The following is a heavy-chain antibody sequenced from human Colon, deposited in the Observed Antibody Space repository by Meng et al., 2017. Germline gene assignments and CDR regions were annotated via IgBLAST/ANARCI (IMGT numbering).Heavy chain of an antibody. Sequence: QVQLVQSGDEVRKPGASVKVTCKPSGYTFTSSDINWVRQATGRGLEWLGWMNPNNGNTGSAQKFQGRVSMTRDTSKVTAYMELSGLTSEDTAVYYCARTAMLDSWGQGTLVTVSS. CDR3: ARTAMLDS. CDR1: GYTFTSSD. D-gene: IGHD2-2*01. J-gene: IGHJ5*01. V-gene: IGHV1-8*01. CDR2: MNPNNGNT.